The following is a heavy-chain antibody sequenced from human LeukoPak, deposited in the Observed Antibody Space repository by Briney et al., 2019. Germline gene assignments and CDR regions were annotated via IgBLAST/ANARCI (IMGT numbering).Heavy chain of an antibody. Sequence: GESLEISCKGSGYIFTNYWIAWVRQMPGKGLEWMGTIYPGDSDTRYSPSFQGQITISDEKSVSTAHLQWSSLKASDTAMYYCARRVERGSGYDYWGQGTLVTVSS. CDR1: GYIFTNYW. CDR3: ARRVERGSGYDY. J-gene: IGHJ4*02. CDR2: IYPGDSDT. V-gene: IGHV5-51*01. D-gene: IGHD6-19*01.